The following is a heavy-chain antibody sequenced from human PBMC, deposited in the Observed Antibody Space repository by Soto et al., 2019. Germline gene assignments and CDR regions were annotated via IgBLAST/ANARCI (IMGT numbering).Heavy chain of an antibody. J-gene: IGHJ4*02. Sequence: TGGSLRLSCAASGFTFSTSAMHWVRQAPGKGLEWVAVISYVGGNKYTADSVKGRFTISRDNSKNTVYLQMDSLRAEDTAVYYCARDQYYDRTGYYSDYWGQGALVTVSS. CDR3: ARDQYYDRTGYYSDY. V-gene: IGHV3-30-3*01. CDR2: ISYVGGNK. CDR1: GFTFSTSA. D-gene: IGHD3-22*01.